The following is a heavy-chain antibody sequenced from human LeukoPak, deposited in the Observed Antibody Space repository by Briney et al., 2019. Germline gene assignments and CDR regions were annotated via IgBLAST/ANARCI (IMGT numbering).Heavy chain of an antibody. J-gene: IGHJ4*02. V-gene: IGHV3-23*01. CDR2: ISASAYTT. CDR3: AKDRVPYCSGGSCYSADY. Sequence: PGGSLRLSCAASEFTFSNYVMSWVRQTPGNGLEWVSTISASAYTTHYADSVKGRFTISRDNSKNTLYLQMNSLRAEDTAVYYCAKDRVPYCSGGSCYSADYWGQGTLVTVSS. D-gene: IGHD2-15*01. CDR1: EFTFSNYV.